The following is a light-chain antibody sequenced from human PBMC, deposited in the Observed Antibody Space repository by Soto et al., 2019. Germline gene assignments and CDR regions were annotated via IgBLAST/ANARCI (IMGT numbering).Light chain of an antibody. Sequence: ESVLTQSPGTLSLSPGERATLSCRASQSVGSYLAWFQQRPGQAPRLLIYDASNRATGIPARFSGSGSGTDFTLTISSLQPEDFATYYCQHFKSFPITFGQGTRLEI. J-gene: IGKJ5*01. V-gene: IGKV3-11*01. CDR2: DAS. CDR1: QSVGSY. CDR3: QHFKSFPIT.